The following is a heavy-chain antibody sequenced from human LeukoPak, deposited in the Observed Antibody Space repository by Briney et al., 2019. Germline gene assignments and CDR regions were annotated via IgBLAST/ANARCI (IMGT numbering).Heavy chain of an antibody. Sequence: GASVKVSCKASGGTFSSYAISWVRQAPGQGLEWMGGIIPIFGTANYAQKFQDRVTITTDESTSTAYMELSSLRSEDTAVYYCATRSTLLAREYSSSSDPYDAFDIWGQGTMVTVSS. V-gene: IGHV1-69*05. J-gene: IGHJ3*02. CDR3: ATRSTLLAREYSSSSDPYDAFDI. D-gene: IGHD6-6*01. CDR1: GGTFSSYA. CDR2: IIPIFGTA.